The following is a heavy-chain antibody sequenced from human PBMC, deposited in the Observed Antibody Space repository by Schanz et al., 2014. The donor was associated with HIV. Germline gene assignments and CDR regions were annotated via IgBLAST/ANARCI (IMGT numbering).Heavy chain of an antibody. Sequence: QVQLVESGGGVVQPGRSLRLSCAASGFTFSSYGMHWVRQAPGKGLEWVAVISYDGSNKYYAESVKGRFTISRDNSKSTLFLQMSSLRPGDTAIYSCARGGGKGEYYYSGMDVWGQGTTVAVSS. CDR2: ISYDGSNK. J-gene: IGHJ6*02. V-gene: IGHV3-30*03. CDR3: ARGGGKGEYYYSGMDV. D-gene: IGHD3-16*01. CDR1: GFTFSSYG.